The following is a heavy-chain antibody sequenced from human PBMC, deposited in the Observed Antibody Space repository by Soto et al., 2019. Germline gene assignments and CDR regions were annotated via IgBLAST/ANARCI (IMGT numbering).Heavy chain of an antibody. CDR1: GFTFSSYS. J-gene: IGHJ6*02. D-gene: IGHD2-15*01. Sequence: VGSLRLSCAASGFTFSSYSMNWVRQAPGKGLEWVSSISSSSSYIYYADSVKGRFTISRDNAKNSLYLQMNSLRAEDTAVYYCARLGGYCSGGSCPYGMDVWGQGTTVTSP. V-gene: IGHV3-21*01. CDR2: ISSSSSYI. CDR3: ARLGGYCSGGSCPYGMDV.